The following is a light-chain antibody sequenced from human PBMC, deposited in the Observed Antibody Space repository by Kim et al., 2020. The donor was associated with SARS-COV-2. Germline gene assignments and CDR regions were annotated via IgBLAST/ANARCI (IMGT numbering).Light chain of an antibody. CDR2: DAS. J-gene: IGKJ1*01. CDR3: QQYDDWPPWT. Sequence: SPGETPPLSCRASQSVSSKVARYQQKAGQAPRLHIYDASTRATGIPARFSGSGSGTDFTLTISSLQSEDLAVYHCQQYDDWPPWTFGQGTKVDIK. CDR1: QSVSSK. V-gene: IGKV3-15*01.